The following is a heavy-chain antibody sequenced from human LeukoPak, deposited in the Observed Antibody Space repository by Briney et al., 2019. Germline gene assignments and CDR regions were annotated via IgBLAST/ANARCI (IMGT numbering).Heavy chain of an antibody. J-gene: IGHJ4*02. V-gene: IGHV1-69*04. Sequence: GASVNVSCKASGGTFSSYAISWVRQAPGQGLEWMGRIIPILGIANYAQKFQGRVTITADKSTSTAYMELSSLRSEDTAVYYCARARHLFCSGGSCRYYFDYWGQGTLVTVSS. CDR1: GGTFSSYA. CDR3: ARARHLFCSGGSCRYYFDY. D-gene: IGHD2-15*01. CDR2: IIPILGIA.